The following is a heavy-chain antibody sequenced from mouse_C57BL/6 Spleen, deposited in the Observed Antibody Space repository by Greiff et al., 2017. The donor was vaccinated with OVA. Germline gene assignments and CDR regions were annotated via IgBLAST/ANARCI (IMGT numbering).Heavy chain of an antibody. CDR2: IHPSDSDT. CDR3: ANDYYGSSSAY. CDR1: GYTFTSYW. D-gene: IGHD1-1*01. J-gene: IGHJ3*01. V-gene: IGHV1-74*01. Sequence: QVQLQQPGAELVKPGASVKVSCKASGYTFTSYWMHWVKQRPGQGLEWIGRIHPSDSDTNYNQKFKGKATLTVDKSSSTAYMQLSNLTSEDSAVYYCANDYYGSSSAYWGQGTLVTVSA.